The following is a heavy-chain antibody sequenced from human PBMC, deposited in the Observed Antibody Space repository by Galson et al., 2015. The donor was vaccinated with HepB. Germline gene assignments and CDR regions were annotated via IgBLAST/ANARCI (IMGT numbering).Heavy chain of an antibody. V-gene: IGHV3-7*01. CDR1: GFTFSSYW. Sequence: SLRLSCAASGFTFSSYWMSWVRQAPGKGLEWVANIKQDGSEKFYVDSVKGRFTITRDKAKNSLYLQMKSLRAEDTAVYYCASDPGGTWGQGTLVTVSS. CDR2: IKQDGSEK. D-gene: IGHD1-14*01. CDR3: ASDPGGT. J-gene: IGHJ5*02.